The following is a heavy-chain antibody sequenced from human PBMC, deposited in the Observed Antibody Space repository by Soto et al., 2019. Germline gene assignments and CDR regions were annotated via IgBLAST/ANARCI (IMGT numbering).Heavy chain of an antibody. CDR1: GGTFSSYA. Sequence: QVQLAQSGAEVKKPGSSVKVSCKASGGTFSSYAISWVRQAPGQGLEWMGGIIPIFGTANYAQKFQGRVTITADESTSTAYMELSSLRSEDTAVYYCARGDTRKDIVVVVAAEYYYYGMDVWGQGTTVTVSS. V-gene: IGHV1-69*01. CDR3: ARGDTRKDIVVVVAAEYYYYGMDV. J-gene: IGHJ6*02. CDR2: IIPIFGTA. D-gene: IGHD2-15*01.